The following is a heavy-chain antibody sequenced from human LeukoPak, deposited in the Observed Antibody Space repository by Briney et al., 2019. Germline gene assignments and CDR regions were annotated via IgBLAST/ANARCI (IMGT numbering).Heavy chain of an antibody. V-gene: IGHV4-39*01. D-gene: IGHD3-3*01. Sequence: SETLSLTCTVSGGSISSSSYYWGWIRQPPGKGLEWIGSIYYSGSTYYNPSLKSRVTISVDTSKNQFSLKLSSVTAADTAVYHCAGPFTRLMDRSPVDTRDLRFLEPGYFQHWGQGTLVTVSS. CDR2: IYYSGST. J-gene: IGHJ1*01. CDR3: AGPFTRLMDRSPVDTRDLRFLEPGYFQH. CDR1: GGSISSSSYY.